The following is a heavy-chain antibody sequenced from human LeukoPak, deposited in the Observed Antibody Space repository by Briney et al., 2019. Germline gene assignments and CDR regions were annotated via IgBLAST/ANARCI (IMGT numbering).Heavy chain of an antibody. CDR3: ARHREGWGLHGGINWFDS. J-gene: IGHJ5*01. D-gene: IGHD1-26*01. CDR1: GGSISSYY. V-gene: IGHV4-59*08. Sequence: SETLSLTCTVSGGSISSYYWSWIRQPPGKGLEWIGYIYYSGSTNYNPSLKSRVTISVDTSKNQFSLKLSSVTAADTALYYCARHREGWGLHGGINWFDSWGQGTLVTVSS. CDR2: IYYSGST.